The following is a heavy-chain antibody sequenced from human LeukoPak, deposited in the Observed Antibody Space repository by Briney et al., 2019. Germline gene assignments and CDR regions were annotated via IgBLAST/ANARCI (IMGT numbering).Heavy chain of an antibody. V-gene: IGHV3-23*01. D-gene: IGHD1-26*01. J-gene: IGHJ4*02. CDR3: ARLLVGATLRPTRYFDY. Sequence: GGSLRISCAASGFTFSSYAKSWVRQAPGKGLEWVSAISGSGGSTYYADSVKGRFTISRDNSKNTLYLQMNSLRAEDTAVYYCARLLVGATLRPTRYFDYWGQGTLVTVSS. CDR2: ISGSGGST. CDR1: GFTFSSYA.